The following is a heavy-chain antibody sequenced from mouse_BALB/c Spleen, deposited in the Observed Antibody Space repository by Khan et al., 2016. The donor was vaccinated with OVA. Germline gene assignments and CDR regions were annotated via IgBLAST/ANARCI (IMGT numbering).Heavy chain of an antibody. Sequence: QVQLQQSGPGLVAPSQSLSITCTISGFSLTSYGIHWVRQPPGKGLEWLVVIWSDGKTTYNSALKSRLNIIKDNSKSQVFLKMNSLQTDDTAMYYCARRIFPGYFDVWGAGTTVTVSS. J-gene: IGHJ1*01. CDR1: GFSLTSYG. V-gene: IGHV2-6-1*01. CDR2: IWSDGKT. CDR3: ARRIFPGYFDV.